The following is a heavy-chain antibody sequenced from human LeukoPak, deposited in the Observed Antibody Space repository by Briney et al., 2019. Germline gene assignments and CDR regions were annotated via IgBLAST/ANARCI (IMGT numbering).Heavy chain of an antibody. CDR2: INQDGSVT. D-gene: IGHD2-15*01. Sequence: GSLRLSCEASGFTFSDFWMTWVRQAPGKGPEWMANINQDGSVTSYVGSVEGRFTISRDNAKNSLFLQMDSLRAEDTALYYCGRDRTKDSIDYWGQGTLVTVSS. V-gene: IGHV3-7*01. J-gene: IGHJ4*02. CDR1: GFTFSDFW. CDR3: GRDRTKDSIDY.